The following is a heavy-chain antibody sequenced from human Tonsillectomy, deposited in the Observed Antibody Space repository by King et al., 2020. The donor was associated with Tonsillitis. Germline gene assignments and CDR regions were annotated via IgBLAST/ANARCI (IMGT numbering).Heavy chain of an antibody. CDR3: AKAGGVQWLWEDGMDV. Sequence: VQLVESGGGVVQPGRSLRLSCAVSGFTFSSYGMHWVRQAPGKGLEWVAVISYDGNNKYYADSVKGRFTISRDNSKNTLYLQMNSLRAEDTAVYYCAKAGGVQWLWEDGMDVWGQGTTVTVSS. CDR1: GFTFSSYG. D-gene: IGHD6-19*01. CDR2: ISYDGNNK. V-gene: IGHV3-30*18. J-gene: IGHJ6*02.